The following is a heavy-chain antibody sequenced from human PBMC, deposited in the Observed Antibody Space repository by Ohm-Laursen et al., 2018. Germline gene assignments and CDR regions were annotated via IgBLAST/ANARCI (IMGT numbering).Heavy chain of an antibody. CDR2: ISNSDSTI. D-gene: IGHD3/OR15-3a*01. Sequence: SLRLSCAASGFTFCDYYMSWIRQAPGQGLGWISYISNSDSTIYYADSVKRRFTISRDNAKNSLYLQMNSLRAEDTAVYYCFVGPTWDIWGQGTTVTVSS. CDR1: GFTFCDYY. V-gene: IGHV3-11*04. J-gene: IGHJ6*02. CDR3: FVGPTWDI.